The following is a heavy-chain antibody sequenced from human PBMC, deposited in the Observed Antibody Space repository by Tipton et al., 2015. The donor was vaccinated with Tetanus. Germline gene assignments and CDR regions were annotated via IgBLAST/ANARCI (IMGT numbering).Heavy chain of an antibody. CDR1: GFTVSSNY. CDR2: IYSGGNT. V-gene: IGHV3-66*03. Sequence: QLVQSGGGLIQPGESLRLSCAASGFTVSSNYMTWVRQAPGKGLEWVSLIYSGGNTYYADSVKGRFTISRDNSKNTLYLQMNNLRTGDTAVYYCARVMTTGQWRRMGPYYYFYGMDVWGPGTTVTVSS. CDR3: ARVMTTGQWRRMGPYYYFYGMDV. D-gene: IGHD1-1*01. J-gene: IGHJ6*02.